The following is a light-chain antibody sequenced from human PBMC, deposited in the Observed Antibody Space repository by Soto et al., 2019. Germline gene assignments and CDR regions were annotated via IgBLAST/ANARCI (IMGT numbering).Light chain of an antibody. Sequence: EIVLTQSPATLSLSPGERATLSCRASQSISSNLAWYQHKPGQAPRLLIYGASSRATGIPDRFSGDGSGTDFTLKISSLEPEDFAVYYCQQYSLSPLTFGGGTKVDIK. V-gene: IGKV3-20*01. CDR2: GAS. J-gene: IGKJ4*01. CDR1: QSISSN. CDR3: QQYSLSPLT.